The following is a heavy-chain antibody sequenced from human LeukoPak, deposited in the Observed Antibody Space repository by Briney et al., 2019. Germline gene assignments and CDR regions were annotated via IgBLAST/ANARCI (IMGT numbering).Heavy chain of an antibody. Sequence: GGSLRLSCAVSGFIFNSYAMSWVRQAPGKGLEWVSSISASGGSTYHAGSVKGRFTISRDNSKNTLHLQMNSLRADDTALYYCAKGALAAAGSGFDYWGQGTLVTVSS. CDR2: ISASGGST. D-gene: IGHD6-13*01. J-gene: IGHJ4*02. CDR3: AKGALAAAGSGFDY. V-gene: IGHV3-23*01. CDR1: GFIFNSYA.